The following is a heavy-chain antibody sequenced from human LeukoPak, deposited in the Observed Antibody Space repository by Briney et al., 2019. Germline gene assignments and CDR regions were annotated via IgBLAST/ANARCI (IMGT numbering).Heavy chain of an antibody. Sequence: ASVKVSCKASGYTLTSYDINWVRQATGQGLEWMGWMNPNSGRTGYAQKFQGRITMTRNTSISTAYMELSSLRSDDTAVYYCATIIYSSGWGGYWGQGTLVTVSS. CDR1: GYTLTSYD. J-gene: IGHJ4*02. V-gene: IGHV1-8*01. D-gene: IGHD6-19*01. CDR3: ATIIYSSGWGGY. CDR2: MNPNSGRT.